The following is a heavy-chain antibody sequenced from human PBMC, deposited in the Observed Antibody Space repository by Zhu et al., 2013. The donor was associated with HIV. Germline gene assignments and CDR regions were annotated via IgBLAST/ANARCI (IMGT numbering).Heavy chain of an antibody. CDR1: RGTFNSHA. D-gene: IGHD3-22*01. Sequence: QVQLVQSGAEVKKPGSSVKVSCKASRGTFNSHAISWVRQAPGQGFEWMGGIIPVFGTPNYAQKFQGRVTITADKSTSTAYMELRGLRSEDTAVYYCAGDSSGYAPNWGQGTLVTVSS. CDR2: IIPVFGTP. J-gene: IGHJ4*02. CDR3: AGDSSGYAPN. V-gene: IGHV1-69*06.